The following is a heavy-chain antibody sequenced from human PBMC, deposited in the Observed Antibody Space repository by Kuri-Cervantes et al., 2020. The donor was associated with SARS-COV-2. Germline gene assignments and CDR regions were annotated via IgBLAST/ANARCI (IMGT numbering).Heavy chain of an antibody. CDR1: GYTFTSYY. D-gene: IGHD1-14*01. Sequence: ASVKVSCKASGYTFTSYYMHWVRQAPGQGLEWMGIINPSGGSTSYAQKFQGRVTMTRDTSTSTVYMELSSLRSEDTAEYYCAREGRNIDYYYGMDVWGQGTTVTVSS. CDR3: AREGRNIDYYYGMDV. J-gene: IGHJ6*02. CDR2: INPSGGST. V-gene: IGHV1-46*01.